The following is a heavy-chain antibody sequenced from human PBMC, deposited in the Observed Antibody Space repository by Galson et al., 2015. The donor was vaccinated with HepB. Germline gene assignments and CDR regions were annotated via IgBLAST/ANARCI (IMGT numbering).Heavy chain of an antibody. Sequence: SVKVSCKASGGTFSSYAISWVRQAPGQGLEWMGGIIPIFGTANYAQKFQGRVTITADESTSTAYMELSSLRSEDTAVYYCARLMTTVVTADRWGQGTLVTVSS. CDR1: GGTFSSYA. D-gene: IGHD4-23*01. J-gene: IGHJ4*02. CDR3: ARLMTTVVTADR. V-gene: IGHV1-69*13. CDR2: IIPIFGTA.